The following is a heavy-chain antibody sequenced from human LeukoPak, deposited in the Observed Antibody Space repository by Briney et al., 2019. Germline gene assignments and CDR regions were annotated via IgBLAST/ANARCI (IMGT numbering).Heavy chain of an antibody. CDR3: SRLSFGSGRRYNSYFDF. Sequence: SETLSLTCTVSGGSISSGSYYWSWIRQLPGKGLEWIGSIYYTGNSYCSPSLKSRVTISVDASKHQFSLDLRSVTAADTAVYYVSRLSFGSGRRYNSYFDFWGQGAPVTVSA. CDR1: GGSISSGSYY. CDR2: IYYTGNS. D-gene: IGHD3-10*01. J-gene: IGHJ4*02. V-gene: IGHV4-39*01.